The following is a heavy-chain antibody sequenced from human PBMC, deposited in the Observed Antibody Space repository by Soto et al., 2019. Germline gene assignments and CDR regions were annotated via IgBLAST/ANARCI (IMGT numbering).Heavy chain of an antibody. Sequence: NPSETLSLTCTVSGGSISSYYWSWIRQPPGKGLEWIGYIYYSGSTNYNPSLKSRVTISVDASKNQFSLKLSSVTAADTAVYYCARSQHDILTGYGYYYYYGMDVWGQGTTVTVSS. J-gene: IGHJ6*02. CDR2: IYYSGST. V-gene: IGHV4-59*01. CDR1: GGSISSYY. D-gene: IGHD3-9*01. CDR3: ARSQHDILTGYGYYYYYGMDV.